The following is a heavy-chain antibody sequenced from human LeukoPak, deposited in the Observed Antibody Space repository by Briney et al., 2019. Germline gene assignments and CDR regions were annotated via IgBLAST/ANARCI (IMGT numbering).Heavy chain of an antibody. CDR2: INPNSGGT. D-gene: IGHD5-18*01. Sequence: ASVKVSCKAPGYTFTGYYMHWVRRASGQGLEWTGWINPNSGGTNYAQKFQGRVTMTRDTSVSTAYMELNRLRSDDTGVYYCARDTTMITYWFDPWGQGTLVTVSS. J-gene: IGHJ5*02. V-gene: IGHV1-2*02. CDR3: ARDTTMITYWFDP. CDR1: GYTFTGYY.